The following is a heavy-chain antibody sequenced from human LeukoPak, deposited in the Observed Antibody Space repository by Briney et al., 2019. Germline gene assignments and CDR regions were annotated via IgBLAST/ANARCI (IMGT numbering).Heavy chain of an antibody. Sequence: ASVKVSCKASGYTFTSYYMHWVRQAPGQGLEWMGIINPSGGSTSYAQKFQGRVTMTRDTSTSTVYMELSSLRSEDTAVYYCAIEKVVEFVYSSNWYDGSYFDYWGQGTLVTVSS. CDR3: AIEKVVEFVYSSNWYDGSYFDY. V-gene: IGHV1-46*01. D-gene: IGHD6-13*01. CDR1: GYTFTSYY. CDR2: INPSGGST. J-gene: IGHJ4*02.